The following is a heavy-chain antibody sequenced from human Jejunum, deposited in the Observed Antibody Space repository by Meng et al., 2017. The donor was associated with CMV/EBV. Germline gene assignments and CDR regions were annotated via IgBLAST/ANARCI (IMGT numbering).Heavy chain of an antibody. CDR1: GFNFEDYG. CDR3: ANTVVIIPY. J-gene: IGHJ4*02. D-gene: IGHD3-3*01. Sequence: SCAASGFNFEDYGLSWVRQAPGKGLRWVSSISSSSSYIYYADSVKGRFTISRDNAKNSLYLQMNSLRAEDTAVYYCANTVVIIPYWGQGTRVTVSS. V-gene: IGHV3-21*01. CDR2: ISSSSSYI.